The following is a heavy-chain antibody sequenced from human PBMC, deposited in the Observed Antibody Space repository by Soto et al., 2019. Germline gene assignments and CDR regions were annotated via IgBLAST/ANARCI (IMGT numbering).Heavy chain of an antibody. CDR3: ARQAYDTSGYRYFDF. Sequence: GESLKISCKGSGYIFTAHWIGWVRQMPGKGLERMGIIYPYDSDTRYSPSFQGQVTISADKSIGTAYLQWSSLKASDTAIYFCARQAYDTSGYRYFDFWGQGTLVTVSS. D-gene: IGHD3-22*01. J-gene: IGHJ4*02. V-gene: IGHV5-51*01. CDR1: GYIFTAHW. CDR2: IYPYDSDT.